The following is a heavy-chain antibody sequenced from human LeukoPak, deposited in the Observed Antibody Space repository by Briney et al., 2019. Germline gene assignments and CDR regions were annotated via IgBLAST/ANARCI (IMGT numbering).Heavy chain of an antibody. Sequence: GGSLRLSCAASGFTFSSYAMSWVRQAPGKGLEWVSGISGSGGNTYYAESVKGRVTISRDNSKNALYLQMNSLRAEDTAVYYCARGKTLVQLRYYYGMDVWGQGTTVTVSS. V-gene: IGHV3-23*01. J-gene: IGHJ6*02. D-gene: IGHD6-13*01. CDR2: ISGSGGNT. CDR1: GFTFSSYA. CDR3: ARGKTLVQLRYYYGMDV.